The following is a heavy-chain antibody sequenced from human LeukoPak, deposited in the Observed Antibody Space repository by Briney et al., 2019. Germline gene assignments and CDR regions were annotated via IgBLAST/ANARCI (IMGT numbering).Heavy chain of an antibody. CDR3: VEDMVGGGDY. Sequence: GGSLRLSCEASGFTFDDYAMHWVRQAPGKGLEWLPLISGDGGSIFYADSVKGRLSISRDNSENSLYLQMNSLRTEDTALYYCVEDMVGGGDYWGQGTLVTVSS. D-gene: IGHD1-26*01. CDR2: ISGDGGSI. J-gene: IGHJ4*02. V-gene: IGHV3-43*02. CDR1: GFTFDDYA.